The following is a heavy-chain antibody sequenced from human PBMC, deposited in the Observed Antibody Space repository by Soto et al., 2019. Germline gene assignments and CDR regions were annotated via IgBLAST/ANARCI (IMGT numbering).Heavy chain of an antibody. CDR1: GYTFTNND. D-gene: IGHD3-10*01. V-gene: IGHV1-8*01. CDR2: MNPGSGDT. Sequence: QVQLVQSGAEVKKPGASVKVSCKASGYTFTNNDVTWVRQANGQGLGWMGWMNPGSGDTGYAQKFQGRVTMTRDISIATAYMEVSSQRSEDTAIYYCARMATFGSLNWFDPWGQGTLVTVSS. J-gene: IGHJ5*02. CDR3: ARMATFGSLNWFDP.